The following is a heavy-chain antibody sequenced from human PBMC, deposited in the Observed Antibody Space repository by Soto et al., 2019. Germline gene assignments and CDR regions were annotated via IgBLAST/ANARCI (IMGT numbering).Heavy chain of an antibody. CDR1: GYRFTSYW. J-gene: IGHJ6*02. Sequence: PGESLKISCKGSGYRFTSYWISWVRQMPGKGLEWMGRIDPSDSYTNYSPSFQGHVTISADKSISTAYLQWSSLKASDTAMYYCARQVGYCSGGSCYPYYYYGMDVWGQGTTVTVSS. D-gene: IGHD2-15*01. V-gene: IGHV5-10-1*01. CDR3: ARQVGYCSGGSCYPYYYYGMDV. CDR2: IDPSDSYT.